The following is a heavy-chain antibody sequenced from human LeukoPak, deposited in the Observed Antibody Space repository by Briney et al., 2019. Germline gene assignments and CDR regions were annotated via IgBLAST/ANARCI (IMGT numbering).Heavy chain of an antibody. CDR2: ISAYNGNT. V-gene: IGHV1-18*01. CDR1: GYTFTSYG. Sequence: ASVKVSCKASGYTFTSYGISWVRQAPGQGLEWMGWISAYNGNTNYAQKLQGRVTMTTDTSTSTVYMELSSLRSEDTAVYYCARAGGYYGSGREPDYWGQGTLVTVSS. CDR3: ARAGGYYGSGREPDY. J-gene: IGHJ4*02. D-gene: IGHD3-10*01.